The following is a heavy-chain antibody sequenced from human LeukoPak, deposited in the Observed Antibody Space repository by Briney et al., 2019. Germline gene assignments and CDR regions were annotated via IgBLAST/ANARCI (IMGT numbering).Heavy chain of an antibody. CDR2: THDSGTS. V-gene: IGHV4-59*01. Sequence: SETLSLTCTVSGGSIISSYWSWIRQPPGKGLEWIGYTHDSGTSDYNPSLKSRVTISIDTPKNQFSLRLSSVTGADTAVYYCARGSTKFDYWGQGTLVTVSS. D-gene: IGHD2-2*01. CDR3: ARGSTKFDY. J-gene: IGHJ4*02. CDR1: GGSIISSY.